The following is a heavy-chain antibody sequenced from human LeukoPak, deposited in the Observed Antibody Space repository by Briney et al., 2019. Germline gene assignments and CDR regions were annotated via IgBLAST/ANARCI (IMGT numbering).Heavy chain of an antibody. CDR3: AKALSGNLDDFDY. J-gene: IGHJ4*02. V-gene: IGHV3-30-3*01. CDR1: GFTFSSYA. D-gene: IGHD1-26*01. Sequence: GRSLRLSCAASGFTFSSYAMHWVRQAPGKGLEWVAVISYDGSNKYYADSVKGRFTISRDNSKNTLYLQMNSLRAEDTAVYYCAKALSGNLDDFDYWGQGTLVTVSS. CDR2: ISYDGSNK.